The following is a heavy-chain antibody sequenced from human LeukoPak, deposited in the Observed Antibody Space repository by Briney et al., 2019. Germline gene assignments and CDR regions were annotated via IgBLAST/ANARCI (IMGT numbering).Heavy chain of an antibody. CDR1: GYSISSGYY. Sequence: PSETLSLTCTVSGYSISSGYYWGWIRQPPGKGLEWIGSIYHSGSTYYNPSLKSRVIISVDTSKNQFSLKLSSVTAADTAVYYCARVNLGSYDSSGPKHYFDYWGQGTLVTVSS. V-gene: IGHV4-38-2*02. CDR3: ARVNLGSYDSSGPKHYFDY. D-gene: IGHD3-22*01. J-gene: IGHJ4*02. CDR2: IYHSGST.